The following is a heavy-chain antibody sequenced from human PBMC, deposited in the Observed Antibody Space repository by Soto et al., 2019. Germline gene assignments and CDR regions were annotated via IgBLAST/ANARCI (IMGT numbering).Heavy chain of an antibody. V-gene: IGHV4-34*01. CDR2: INHSGST. CDR3: ARTTPEGSGYDLGWFDP. Sequence: QVQLQQWGAGLLKPSETLSLTCAVYGGSFSGYYWSWIRQPPGKGLEWIGEINHSGSTNYNPSLKSRVTISVDMSKSQFSLKLSSVTAADTAVDYCARTTPEGSGYDLGWFDPWGEGTLVIVSS. J-gene: IGHJ5*02. CDR1: GGSFSGYY. D-gene: IGHD5-12*01.